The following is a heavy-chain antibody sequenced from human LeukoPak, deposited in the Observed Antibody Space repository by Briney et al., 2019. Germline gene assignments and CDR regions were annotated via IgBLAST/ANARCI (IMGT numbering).Heavy chain of an antibody. Sequence: GRSLRLSCAASGFIFSRYIMNWVRQAPGKGLEWVSVISGVRSYINYAESVKGRFTISRDNSKNTLYLEMSSLRAKDTAVYFCAKESDVFDIWGQGTTVTVPS. CDR3: AKESDVFDI. V-gene: IGHV3-30*04. CDR1: GFIFSRYI. CDR2: ISGVRSYI. J-gene: IGHJ3*02.